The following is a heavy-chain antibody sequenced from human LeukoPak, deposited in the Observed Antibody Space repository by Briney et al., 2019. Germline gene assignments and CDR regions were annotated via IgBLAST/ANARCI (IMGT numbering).Heavy chain of an antibody. CDR1: GGTFSSYA. J-gene: IGHJ6*02. CDR3: ARDINTAMVFYYYYGMDV. V-gene: IGHV1-69*04. D-gene: IGHD5-18*01. Sequence: SVKVSCKASGGTFSSYAISWVRQAPGQGLEWMGRIIPILGIANYAQKFQGRVTITADKSTSTAYMELSILRSEDTAVYYCARDINTAMVFYYYYGMDVWGQGTTVTVSS. CDR2: IIPILGIA.